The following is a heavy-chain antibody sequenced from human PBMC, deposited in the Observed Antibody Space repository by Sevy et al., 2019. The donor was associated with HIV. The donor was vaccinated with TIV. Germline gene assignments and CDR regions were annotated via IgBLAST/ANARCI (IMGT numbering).Heavy chain of an antibody. V-gene: IGHV4-4*07. D-gene: IGHD6-13*01. Sequence: SETLSLTCTVSGGSISGSYWSWIRQSAGKGLEWIGRIYPSGNTNYNPSLKSRVTMTVDTSKNHFSLKLTSVTAADTAAYYCAREDSSTWCFHFWGQGTLVTVSS. CDR3: AREDSSTWCFHF. CDR2: IYPSGNT. J-gene: IGHJ4*02. CDR1: GGSISGSY.